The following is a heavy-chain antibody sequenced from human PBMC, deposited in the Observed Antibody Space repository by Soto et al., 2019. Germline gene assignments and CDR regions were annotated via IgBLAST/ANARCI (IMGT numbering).Heavy chain of an antibody. V-gene: IGHV3-48*04. CDR2: ISSSSSTI. CDR3: ARVVESSSWHFDY. Sequence: GGSLRLSCAASGFTFSSYSMNWVRQAPGKGLEWVSYISSSSSTIYYADSVKGRFTISRDNAKNSLYLQMNSLRAEDTAVYYSARVVESSSWHFDYWGQGTLVTVSS. D-gene: IGHD6-13*01. J-gene: IGHJ4*02. CDR1: GFTFSSYS.